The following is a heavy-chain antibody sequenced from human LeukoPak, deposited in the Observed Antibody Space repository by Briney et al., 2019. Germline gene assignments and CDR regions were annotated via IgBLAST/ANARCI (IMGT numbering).Heavy chain of an antibody. CDR3: AKEGPDILTGYYRPEYYFDY. CDR1: GFTFSSYA. D-gene: IGHD3-9*01. CDR2: ISGSGVST. Sequence: GGSLRLSCAASGFTFSSYAMSWVRQAPGKGLEWVSAISGSGVSTYYADSVKGRFTISRDNSKNTLYLQMNSLRAEDTAVYYCAKEGPDILTGYYRPEYYFDYWGQGTLVTVSS. V-gene: IGHV3-23*01. J-gene: IGHJ4*02.